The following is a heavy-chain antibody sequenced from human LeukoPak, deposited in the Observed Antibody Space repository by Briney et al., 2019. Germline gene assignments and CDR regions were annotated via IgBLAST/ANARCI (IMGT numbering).Heavy chain of an antibody. J-gene: IGHJ3*02. CDR1: GFTFSDYY. CDR2: IYYSGST. CDR3: ARDDSNYGMRGDAFDI. Sequence: GSLRLSCAASGFTFSDYYMSWIRQPPGKGLEWIGYIYYSGSTNYNPSLKSRVTISVDTSKNQFSLKLSSVTAADTAVYYCARDDSNYGMRGDAFDIWGQGTMVTVSS. V-gene: IGHV4-59*01. D-gene: IGHD4-11*01.